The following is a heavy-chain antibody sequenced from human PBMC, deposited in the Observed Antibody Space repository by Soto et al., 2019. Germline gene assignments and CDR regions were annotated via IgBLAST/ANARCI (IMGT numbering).Heavy chain of an antibody. CDR2: IYHSGST. J-gene: IGHJ4*02. CDR1: GGSISSGGYS. V-gene: IGHV4-30-2*01. CDR3: ARESGGGYVDY. D-gene: IGHD3-16*01. Sequence: QLQLQESGSGLVKPSQTLSLTCAVSGGSISSGGYSWSWIRQPPGKGLEWIGYIYHSGSTYYNPSHTSRVTISVDRSKNQFSLKLSSVTAADTAVYYCARESGGGYVDYWGQGTLVTVSS.